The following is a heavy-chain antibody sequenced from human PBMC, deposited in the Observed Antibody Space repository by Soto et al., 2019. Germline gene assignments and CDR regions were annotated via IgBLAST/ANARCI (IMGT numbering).Heavy chain of an antibody. CDR3: ARDQGQEGNWFDP. J-gene: IGHJ5*02. CDR1: GGSISSYY. Sequence: SETLSLTCTVSGGSISSYYWSWIRQPPGKGLEWIEYIYYSGSTNYNPSLKSRVTISVDTSKNQFSLKLSSVTAADTAVYYCARDQGQEGNWFDPWGQGTLVTVSS. CDR2: IYYSGST. V-gene: IGHV4-59*01.